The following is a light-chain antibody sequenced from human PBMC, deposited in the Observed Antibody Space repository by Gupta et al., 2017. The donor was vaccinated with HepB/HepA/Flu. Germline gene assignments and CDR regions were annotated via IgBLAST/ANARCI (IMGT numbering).Light chain of an antibody. J-gene: IGKJ3*01. V-gene: IGKV3-20*01. CDR3: QQDEQENRIT. Sequence: DMVLTQSPATLSWSPGERATLSCRARQRCTRGYLAWYQHKPGQAPRLLIYGASSMDTGIPERFSGSGSGTDXTLTISXLEHEDFAVYYCQQDEQENRITFGXGTKVDIK. CDR2: GAS. CDR1: QRCTRGY.